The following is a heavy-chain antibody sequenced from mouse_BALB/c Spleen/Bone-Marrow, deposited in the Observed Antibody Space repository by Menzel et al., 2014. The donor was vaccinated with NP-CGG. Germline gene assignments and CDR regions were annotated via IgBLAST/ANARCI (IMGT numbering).Heavy chain of an antibody. Sequence: EVKLVESGGGLVQPGGSLKLSCAASGFDFRRYWMSWVRQAPGKGLEWIGEINPESSTINYTPSLKDKFIISRDNAKNTLYLQMSKVRSEDTVLYYCARLGYYGYFVDWGQGTTLTVSS. V-gene: IGHV4-1*02. CDR1: GFDFRRYW. CDR2: INPESSTI. J-gene: IGHJ2*01. CDR3: ARLGYYGYFVD. D-gene: IGHD2-3*01.